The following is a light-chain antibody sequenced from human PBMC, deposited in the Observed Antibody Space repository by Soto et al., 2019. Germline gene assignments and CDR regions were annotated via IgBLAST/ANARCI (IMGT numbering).Light chain of an antibody. Sequence: QSLLTQPPSASGSPGQSVTISCTGTSSDVGGYNYVSWYQQHPGKAPKLMISDVSKRPSGVPDRFSGSKSGNTASLTVSGLQAEDEADYYCSSYAGSNNFDVFGTGTKVTVL. V-gene: IGLV2-8*01. J-gene: IGLJ1*01. CDR3: SSYAGSNNFDV. CDR2: DVS. CDR1: SSDVGGYNY.